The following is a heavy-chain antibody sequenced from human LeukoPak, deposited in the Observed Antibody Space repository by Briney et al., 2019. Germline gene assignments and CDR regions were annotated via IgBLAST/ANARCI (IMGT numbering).Heavy chain of an antibody. V-gene: IGHV4-59*01. J-gene: IGHJ3*02. D-gene: IGHD7-27*01. Sequence: SETLSLTCAVYGGSFSGYYWTWIRQPPGKGLEWIGYVYDSGSTNYNPSLKSRGIISVDTSKNQFSLKLRSVTTADTAVYYCARSKWGYAFDIWGQGTMVTVSS. CDR2: VYDSGST. CDR3: ARSKWGYAFDI. CDR1: GGSFSGYY.